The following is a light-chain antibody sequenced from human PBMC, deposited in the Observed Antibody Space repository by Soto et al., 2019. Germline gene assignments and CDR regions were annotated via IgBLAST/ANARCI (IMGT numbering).Light chain of an antibody. CDR2: GAS. V-gene: IGKV3-20*01. J-gene: IGKJ3*01. CDR3: QQYGSSSLT. CDR1: QSVSSSY. Sequence: EIVLTQSPGTLSLSPGERVTLSCRASQSVSSSYLAWYQQKPGQAPRLLIYGASSRATGIPDRFSGSGSGTDFTLTISRLEPEDFAAYYCQQYGSSSLTFGPGTNVDIK.